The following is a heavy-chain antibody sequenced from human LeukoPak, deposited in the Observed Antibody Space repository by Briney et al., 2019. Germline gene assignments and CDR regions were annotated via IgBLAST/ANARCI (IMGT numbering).Heavy chain of an antibody. Sequence: SETLSLICTVTGGSIRSSTDYWVWVRRPAGKGLEWIGSIYYGGSTYYNHSLKSRVTISVDTAKNQFSLRLSSVTAADTAMYYCARHNLLWGGDSYGMDVWGQGTTVTVSS. D-gene: IGHD3-10*01. J-gene: IGHJ6*02. CDR3: ARHNLLWGGDSYGMDV. CDR2: IYYGGST. CDR1: GGSIRSSTDY. V-gene: IGHV4-39*01.